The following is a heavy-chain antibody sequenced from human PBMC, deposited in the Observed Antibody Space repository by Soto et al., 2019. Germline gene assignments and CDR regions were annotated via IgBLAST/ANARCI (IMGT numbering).Heavy chain of an antibody. D-gene: IGHD3-10*01. J-gene: IGHJ4*02. Sequence: PGGSLRLSCAASGFTFSSYGMHWVRQAPGKGLEWVAVISYDGSNKYYADSVKGRFTISRDNSKNTLYLQMNSLRAEDTAVYYCAKSGRAYGSGSYYNVGTLANLLFLLWGQGTLVTVSS. CDR3: AKSGRAYGSGSYYNVGTLANLLFLL. CDR1: GFTFSSYG. CDR2: ISYDGSNK. V-gene: IGHV3-30*18.